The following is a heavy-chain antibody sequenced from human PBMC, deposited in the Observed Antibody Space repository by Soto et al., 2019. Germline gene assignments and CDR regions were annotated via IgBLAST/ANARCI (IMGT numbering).Heavy chain of an antibody. CDR3: ARYPRLDY. CDR2: IYYTGST. J-gene: IGHJ4*02. V-gene: IGHV4-59*08. Sequence: SETLSLTCIVSGGSISSYYWSWIRQPPGKGLEWIGYIYYTGSTNYNPSLRSRVTISIDTSKNQFSLKLSSVTAADTAVYYCARYPRLDYWGQGTLVTVSS. CDR1: GGSISSYY.